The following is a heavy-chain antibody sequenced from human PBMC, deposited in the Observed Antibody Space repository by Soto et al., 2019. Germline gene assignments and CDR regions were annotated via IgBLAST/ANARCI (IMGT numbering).Heavy chain of an antibody. Sequence: QVQLVQSGAEVKKPGSSGKVSCKASGGTFYNYAISWVRQAPGQGLEWLGGIIPVFGTAKYAQNFPGRVTFTADESTSTAYVELSSLRSEDTAVYYCARDRRQKLARPNWFGPWGQGTLVSVSS. CDR1: GGTFYNYA. J-gene: IGHJ5*02. D-gene: IGHD1-1*01. V-gene: IGHV1-69*01. CDR2: IIPVFGTA. CDR3: ARDRRQKLARPNWFGP.